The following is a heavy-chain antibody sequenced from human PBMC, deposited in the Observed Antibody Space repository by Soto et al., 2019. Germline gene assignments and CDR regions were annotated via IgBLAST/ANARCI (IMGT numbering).Heavy chain of an antibody. CDR3: SREQFYTDRSGYHYDGYFDL. CDR2: TYYRSQRYN. V-gene: IGHV6-1*01. D-gene: IGHD3-22*01. Sequence: HTVALTHDFSGDIVSRHTTPCSRVRLSRSRGLEWLRTTYYRSQRYNDYAESFKGRITLIPDTSKNQFSLQVRSVTPDGTGVYFCSREQFYTDRSGYHYDGYFDLWGQGTRVTVS. J-gene: IGHJ4*02. CDR1: GDIVSRHTTP.